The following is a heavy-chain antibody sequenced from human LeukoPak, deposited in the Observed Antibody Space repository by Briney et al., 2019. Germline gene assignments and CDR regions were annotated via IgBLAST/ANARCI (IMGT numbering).Heavy chain of an antibody. D-gene: IGHD3-22*01. CDR2: IYYSGST. V-gene: IGHV4-30-4*08. Sequence: SQTLSLTCTVSGGSISSGGYYWGWIRQPPGKGPEWIGYIYYSGSTYYNPSLKSRVTISVDTSKNQFSLKLSSVTAADTAVYYCARSTYYYDSSGHSLDYWGQGTLVTVSS. CDR1: GGSISSGGYY. J-gene: IGHJ4*02. CDR3: ARSTYYYDSSGHSLDY.